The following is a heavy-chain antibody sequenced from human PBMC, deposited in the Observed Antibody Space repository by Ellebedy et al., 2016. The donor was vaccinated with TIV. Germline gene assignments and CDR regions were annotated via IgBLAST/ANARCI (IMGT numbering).Heavy chain of an antibody. V-gene: IGHV4-4*07. Sequence: SETLSLTXTVSGDSITSFSWSWIRQSAGKGLEWIGRIHTSGNINYNPSLKSRLTMSLDTSKNQFSLKLNSMTAADTGVYYCARDRGQWQHYGMDVWGHGTTVTVSS. CDR2: IHTSGNI. J-gene: IGHJ6*02. CDR3: ARDRGQWQHYGMDV. D-gene: IGHD6-19*01. CDR1: GDSITSFS.